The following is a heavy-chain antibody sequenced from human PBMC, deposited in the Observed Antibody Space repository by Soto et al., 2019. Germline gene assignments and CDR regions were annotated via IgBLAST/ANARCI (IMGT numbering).Heavy chain of an antibody. CDR2: INHSGST. Sequence: QVQLQQWGAGLLKPSETLSLTCAVYGGSFSGYYWSWIRQPPGKGLEWIGEINHSGSTNYNPSLKRRVTISVDTSKNQFSLKLSSVTAADTAVYYCARGKKSRLGELSLLWHYYYGMDVWGQGTTVTVSS. V-gene: IGHV4-34*01. CDR3: ARGKKSRLGELSLLWHYYYGMDV. D-gene: IGHD3-16*02. J-gene: IGHJ6*02. CDR1: GGSFSGYY.